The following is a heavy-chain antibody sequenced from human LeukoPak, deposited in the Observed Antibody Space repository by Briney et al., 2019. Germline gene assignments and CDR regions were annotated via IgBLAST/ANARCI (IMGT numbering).Heavy chain of an antibody. CDR1: GFTFSSYA. CDR2: ISGSGGRT. V-gene: IGHV3-23*01. Sequence: GGSLRLSCAASGFTFSSYAMSWVRQAPGKGLEGVSAISGSGGRTYYADSVKGRFTISRDNSKNTLYLQMNSLRAEDTAVYYCAKDLGIVVVTASDYWGQGTLVTVSS. D-gene: IGHD2-21*02. CDR3: AKDLGIVVVTASDY. J-gene: IGHJ4*02.